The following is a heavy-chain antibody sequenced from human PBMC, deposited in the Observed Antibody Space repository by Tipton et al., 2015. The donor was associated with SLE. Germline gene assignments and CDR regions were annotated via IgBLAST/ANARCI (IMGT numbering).Heavy chain of an antibody. V-gene: IGHV3-21*01. Sequence: GSLRLSCAASGFTFSSYTINWVRQAPGKGLEWVSSISSSSRYIYYADSVKGRFTISRDNARNSVFLQMNSLRADDTAVYYCTREEEGGWNFDYWGQGTLVTVSS. CDR2: ISSSSRYI. J-gene: IGHJ4*02. CDR3: TREEEGGWNFDY. D-gene: IGHD6-19*01. CDR1: GFTFSSYT.